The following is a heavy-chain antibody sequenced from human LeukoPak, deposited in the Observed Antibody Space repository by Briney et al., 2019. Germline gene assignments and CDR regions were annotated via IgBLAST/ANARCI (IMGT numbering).Heavy chain of an antibody. D-gene: IGHD3-16*01. CDR3: ARALYATVGGVIIYFDY. CDR2: IYYSGST. Sequence: SQTLSLTCTVSGGSISSGGYYWSWIRQHPGQGLEWIGYIYYSGSTYYNPSLKSRVTISVDTSKNQFSLKLSSVTAADTAVYYCARALYATVGGVIIYFDYWGQGTLVTVSS. V-gene: IGHV4-31*03. CDR1: GGSISSGGYY. J-gene: IGHJ4*02.